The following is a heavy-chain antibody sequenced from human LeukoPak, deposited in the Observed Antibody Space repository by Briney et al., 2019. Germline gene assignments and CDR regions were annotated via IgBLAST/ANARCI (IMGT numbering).Heavy chain of an antibody. CDR3: ARSPDSDRLDY. CDR2: IYYSGST. J-gene: IGHJ4*02. D-gene: IGHD3-22*01. CDR1: GVSISSYY. V-gene: IGHV4-59*01. Sequence: SETLSLTCTVSGVSISSYYWSWIRQPPGKGLEWVGYIYYSGSTNYNPSLKSRVTISGDTSKNQFSLKLSSVTAADTAVYYCARSPDSDRLDYWGQGTLVTVSS.